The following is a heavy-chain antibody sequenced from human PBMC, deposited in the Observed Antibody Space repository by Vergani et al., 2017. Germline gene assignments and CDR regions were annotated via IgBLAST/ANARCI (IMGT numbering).Heavy chain of an antibody. CDR2: ISYDGSNK. Sequence: QVQLVESGGGVVQPGRSLRLSCAASGFTFSSYGMHWVRQAPGKGLEWVAVISYDGSNKYYADSVKGRFTISRDNSKNTLYLQMNSLRAEDTAVYYCAKDSEGRGSDGYDYMDVWGK. J-gene: IGHJ6*03. CDR3: AKDSEGRGSDGYDYMDV. CDR1: GFTFSSYG. D-gene: IGHD1-26*01. V-gene: IGHV3-30*18.